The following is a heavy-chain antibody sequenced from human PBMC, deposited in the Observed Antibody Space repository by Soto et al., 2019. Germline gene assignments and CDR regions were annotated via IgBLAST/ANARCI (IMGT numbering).Heavy chain of an antibody. CDR3: ARNLNRGRSLSYGMDV. CDR1: VFTFSDYY. CDR2: ISSSSSYT. Sequence: GGSLRLSCSASVFTFSDYYMSWIRQAPGKGLEWVSYISSSSSYTNYADSVKGRFTISRDNAKNSLYLQMNSLRAEDTAVYYCARNLNRGRSLSYGMDVLGQGTTVTVS. D-gene: IGHD1-26*01. V-gene: IGHV3-11*06. J-gene: IGHJ6*02.